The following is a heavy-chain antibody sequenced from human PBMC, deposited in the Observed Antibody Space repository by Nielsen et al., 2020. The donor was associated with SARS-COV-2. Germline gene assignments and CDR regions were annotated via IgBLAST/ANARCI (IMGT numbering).Heavy chain of an antibody. D-gene: IGHD2-21*01. CDR2: IRSKTNNYET. J-gene: IGHJ6*02. CDR1: GFTFGDAI. V-gene: IGHV3-73*01. Sequence: GESLKISCAASGFTFGDAIIHWVRQASGKGLEWVGRIRSKTNNYETSYAASVKGRFTISRDESKNMAYLQMSRLKTDDTAVYYCKHYYERDVWGQGTTVTVSS. CDR3: KHYYERDV.